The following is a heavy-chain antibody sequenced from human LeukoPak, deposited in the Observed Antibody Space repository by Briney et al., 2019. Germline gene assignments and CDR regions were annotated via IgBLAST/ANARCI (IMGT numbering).Heavy chain of an antibody. Sequence: SETLSLTCTVSGVSISSYYWTWIRQPPGEGLEWIGYIYYSGSTNYNPSLKSRVTISVDTSKNQFSLRLSSVTAADTAVYYCARGRFYGFSGDSWGQGSLVTVSS. CDR1: GVSISSYY. D-gene: IGHD3-10*01. CDR3: ARGRFYGFSGDS. V-gene: IGHV4-59*12. CDR2: IYYSGST. J-gene: IGHJ4*02.